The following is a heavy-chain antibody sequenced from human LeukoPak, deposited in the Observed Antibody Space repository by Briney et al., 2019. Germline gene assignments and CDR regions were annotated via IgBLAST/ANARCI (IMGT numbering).Heavy chain of an antibody. CDR2: INPNSGGT. J-gene: IGHJ5*02. D-gene: IGHD1-26*01. CDR3: ARDEVGGSYPFDP. CDR1: GYTFTSNY. Sequence: GASVKVSCKAFGYTFTSNYMHWVRQAPGQGLEWMGWINPNSGGTNYAQKFQGRVTMTRDTSISTAYMELSRLRSDDTAVYYCARDEVGGSYPFDPWGQGTLVTVSS. V-gene: IGHV1-2*02.